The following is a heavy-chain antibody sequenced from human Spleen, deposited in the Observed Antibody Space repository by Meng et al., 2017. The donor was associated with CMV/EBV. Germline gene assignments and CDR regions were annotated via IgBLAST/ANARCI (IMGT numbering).Heavy chain of an antibody. J-gene: IGHJ6*02. Sequence: GESLKISCAASGFTFSSYSMNWVRQAPGKGLEWVSSISSSSSYIYYADSVKGRFTISRDNAKNSLYLQMNSLRAEATAVYYCARVASRSYYHYGMDVWGQGTTVTVSS. CDR1: GFTFSSYS. CDR2: ISSSSSYI. CDR3: ARVASRSYYHYGMDV. D-gene: IGHD5-12*01. V-gene: IGHV3-21*01.